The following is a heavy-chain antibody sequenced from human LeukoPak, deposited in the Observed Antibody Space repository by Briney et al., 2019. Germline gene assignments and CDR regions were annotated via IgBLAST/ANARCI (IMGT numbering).Heavy chain of an antibody. J-gene: IGHJ6*03. V-gene: IGHV3-23*01. D-gene: IGHD4-17*01. CDR1: GFTFNTYD. CDR3: ARGVTTVSGDYYYYHMDV. Sequence: PGGSLRLSCAASGFTFNTYDMSWVRQSPVKGLEWVSGLSGSGDRTYYTDSVKGRFTISRDNSKNTVYLQMNTLRAEDTALYYCARGVTTVSGDYYYYHMDVWGKGTTVTVSS. CDR2: LSGSGDRT.